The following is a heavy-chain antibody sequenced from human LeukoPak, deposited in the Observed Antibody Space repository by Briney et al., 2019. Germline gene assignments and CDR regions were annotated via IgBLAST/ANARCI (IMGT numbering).Heavy chain of an antibody. CDR1: GGSISTYY. Sequence: SSETLSLTCTVSGGSISTYYWSWIRQPPGKGLEWIGYIYYSGSTNYNPSLKSRVTISVDTSKNQFSLKLSSVTAADTAVYYCARVYGSGYDFRGAFDIWGQGTMVTVSS. CDR3: ARVYGSGYDFRGAFDI. V-gene: IGHV4-59*01. D-gene: IGHD5-12*01. J-gene: IGHJ3*02. CDR2: IYYSGST.